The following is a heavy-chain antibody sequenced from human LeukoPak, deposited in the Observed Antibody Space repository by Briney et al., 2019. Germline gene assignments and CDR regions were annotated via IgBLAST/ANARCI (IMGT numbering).Heavy chain of an antibody. CDR3: AREGYSSGYIEY. J-gene: IGHJ4*02. V-gene: IGHV3-74*01. CDR1: GFTFSSYW. D-gene: IGHD3-22*01. Sequence: GGSLRLSCAASGFTFSSYWMHWVRQAPGKGLVWVSRINSDGSSTSYADSVKGRFTISRDNAKNTLYLQMNSLRAEDTAVYYCAREGYSSGYIEYWGQGTLVTVSS. CDR2: INSDGSST.